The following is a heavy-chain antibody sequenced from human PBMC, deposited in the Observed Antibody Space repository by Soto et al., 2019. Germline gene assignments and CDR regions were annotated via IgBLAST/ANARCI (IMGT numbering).Heavy chain of an antibody. CDR1: GFTFSSYW. CDR3: AREGKNYYYMDV. J-gene: IGHJ6*03. Sequence: GGSLRLSCAASGFTFSSYWMHWVRQAPGKGLVWVSRINSDGSSTTYADSVRGRFTVSRDNAKNTLYLQMNSLRAEDTAVYYCAREGKNYYYMDVWGIGTTVTVSS. CDR2: INSDGSST. V-gene: IGHV3-74*01.